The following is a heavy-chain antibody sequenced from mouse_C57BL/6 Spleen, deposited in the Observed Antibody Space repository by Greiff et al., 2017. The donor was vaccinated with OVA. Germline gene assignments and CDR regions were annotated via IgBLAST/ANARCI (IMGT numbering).Heavy chain of an antibody. Sequence: QVQLQQPGAELVKPGASVKLSCKASGYTFTSYWMHWVKQRPGQGLEWIGMIHPNSGSTNYNEKFKSKATLTVDKSSSTAYMQLSSLTSEDSAVYYCARRGIRGSSYWYFDVWGTGTTVTVSS. J-gene: IGHJ1*03. D-gene: IGHD1-1*01. CDR3: ARRGIRGSSYWYFDV. V-gene: IGHV1-64*01. CDR1: GYTFTSYW. CDR2: IHPNSGST.